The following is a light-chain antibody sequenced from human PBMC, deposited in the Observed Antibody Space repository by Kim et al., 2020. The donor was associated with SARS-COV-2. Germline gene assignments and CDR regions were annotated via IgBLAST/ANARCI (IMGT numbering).Light chain of an antibody. CDR2: SNN. V-gene: IGLV1-44*01. Sequence: QSVLTQPPSASGTPGQRVTISCSGSSSNIGSNNVNWYQYLPGTAPKLLIYSNNQRHSGVPDRFSGSKSDTSASLASSGLQSEDEADYYCAAWDDSLDAWVFGGGTQLTVL. CDR1: SSNIGSNN. J-gene: IGLJ3*02. CDR3: AAWDDSLDAWV.